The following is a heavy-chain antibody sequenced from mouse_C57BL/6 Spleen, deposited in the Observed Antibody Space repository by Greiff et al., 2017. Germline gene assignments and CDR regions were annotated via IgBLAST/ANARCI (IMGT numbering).Heavy chain of an antibody. D-gene: IGHD4-1*01. Sequence: QVTLKESGPGILQPSQTLSLTCSFSGFSLSTSGMGVSWIRQPPGKGLEWLAHIYWDDDKRYNPSLKSRLTISKDTSRNQVFLKITSVDTADTATYYCARAGNWFAYWGQGTLVTVSA. V-gene: IGHV8-12*01. CDR1: GFSLSTSGMG. CDR2: IYWDDDK. CDR3: ARAGNWFAY. J-gene: IGHJ3*01.